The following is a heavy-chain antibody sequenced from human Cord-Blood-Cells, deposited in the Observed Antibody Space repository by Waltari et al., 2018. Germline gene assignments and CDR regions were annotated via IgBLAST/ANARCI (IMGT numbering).Heavy chain of an antibody. CDR3: ARDSYGLGEESDYYYGMDV. J-gene: IGHJ6*02. CDR2: ISYDGSNK. CDR1: GFTFSSYA. D-gene: IGHD3-16*01. Sequence: QVQLVESGGGVVQPGRSLRLSCAASGFTFSSYAMHWVRQAPGKGLEWVAVISYDGSNKYYADSVKGRFTISRDNSKNTLYLQMNSLRAEDTAVYYCARDSYGLGEESDYYYGMDVWGQGP. V-gene: IGHV3-30-3*01.